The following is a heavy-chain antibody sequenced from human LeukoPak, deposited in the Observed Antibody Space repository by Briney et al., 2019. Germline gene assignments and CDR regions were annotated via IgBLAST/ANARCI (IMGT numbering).Heavy chain of an antibody. V-gene: IGHV3-33*08. CDR1: GFTFSDYG. CDR2: IWYEGNNK. J-gene: IGHJ4*02. Sequence: GGSLRLSCAASGFTFSDYGMHWVRQAPGKGLDWVAVIWYEGNNKYYGDSVKGRFTISRDNSKNTLYLQMNSLRAEDTAVYYCARDYGGNGPDYWGQGTLVTVSS. D-gene: IGHD4-23*01. CDR3: ARDYGGNGPDY.